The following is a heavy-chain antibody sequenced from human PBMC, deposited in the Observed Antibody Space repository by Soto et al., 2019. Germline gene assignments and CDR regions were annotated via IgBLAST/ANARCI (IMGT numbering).Heavy chain of an antibody. J-gene: IGHJ4*02. CDR3: ARDRYSYDSSAYCPFDY. Sequence: SQTLSLTCAISGDSVSSNRDAWDWIRHSPSRGLGWLGRTSYRPKCLNDYAVSVKSRITINPDTSKNQFSLQLNSVTPEDTAVYYCARDRYSYDSSAYCPFDYWGQGTLVTVSS. V-gene: IGHV6-1*01. CDR1: GDSVSSNRDA. CDR2: TSYRPKCLN. D-gene: IGHD3-22*01.